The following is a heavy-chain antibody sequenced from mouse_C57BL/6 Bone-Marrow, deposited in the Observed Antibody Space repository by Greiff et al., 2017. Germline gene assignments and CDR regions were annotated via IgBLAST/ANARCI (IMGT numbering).Heavy chain of an antibody. D-gene: IGHD2-4*01. Sequence: VQLQQSGAELVRPGASVKWSCTASGFKIKDDYMHWVKQRPEQGLEGIGWIDPENGDTEYASKFQGKATIPADTSANTAYLQLSSLTSEDTAVYYCTTIYYDYDRDAMDYWGQGTSVTVSS. J-gene: IGHJ4*01. CDR2: IDPENGDT. CDR3: TTIYYDYDRDAMDY. V-gene: IGHV14-4*01. CDR1: GFKIKDDY.